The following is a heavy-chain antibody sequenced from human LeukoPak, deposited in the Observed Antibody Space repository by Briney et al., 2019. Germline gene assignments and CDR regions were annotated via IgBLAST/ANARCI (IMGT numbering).Heavy chain of an antibody. CDR1: SESFSGYF. CDR3: ARGYLVFPPKIAARPRSAFDI. Sequence: ASETLSLTCAIYSESFSGYFWSWIRQPPGKGLERIGEINYSGSTNYNPSLKSRVTISVDTSKNQFSLKLSSVTAADTAVYYCARGYLVFPPKIAARPRSAFDIWGQGTMVTVSS. CDR2: INYSGST. D-gene: IGHD6-6*01. J-gene: IGHJ3*02. V-gene: IGHV4-34*01.